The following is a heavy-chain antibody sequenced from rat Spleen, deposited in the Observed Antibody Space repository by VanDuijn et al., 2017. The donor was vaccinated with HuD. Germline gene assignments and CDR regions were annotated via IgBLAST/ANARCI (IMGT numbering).Heavy chain of an antibody. V-gene: IGHV5S10*01. Sequence: EVQLVESGGGLVQPGRSLKLSCAASGFTFSDYNMAWVRQAPKKGLEWVATIIYDGSRTYYRDSVKGRFTISRDNAKSTLYLQMDSLRSEDTATYYCATLTYYGYNPFDYWGQGVMVTVSS. CDR2: IIYDGSRT. CDR1: GFTFSDYN. J-gene: IGHJ2*01. CDR3: ATLTYYGYNPFDY. D-gene: IGHD1-9*01.